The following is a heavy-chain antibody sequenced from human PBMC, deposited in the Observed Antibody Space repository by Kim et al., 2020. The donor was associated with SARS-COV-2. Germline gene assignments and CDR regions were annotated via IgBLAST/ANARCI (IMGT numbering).Heavy chain of an antibody. J-gene: IGHJ4*02. D-gene: IGHD3-22*01. Sequence: ETLSLTCTVSGYSISSGYYWGWIRQPPGKGLEWIGSIYHSGSTYYNPSLKSRVTISIDTSKNQFSLRLNSVTAADTAVYYCTSKYYYDSSGYYYADWWGQGTLVTVSS. V-gene: IGHV4-38-2*02. CDR1: GYSISSGYY. CDR3: TSKYYYDSSGYYYADW. CDR2: IYHSGST.